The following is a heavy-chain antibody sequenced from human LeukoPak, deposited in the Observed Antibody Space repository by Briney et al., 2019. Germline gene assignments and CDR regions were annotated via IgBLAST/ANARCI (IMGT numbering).Heavy chain of an antibody. Sequence: SETLSLTCAVYGGSFSGYYWSWIRQPPGKGLEWIGYIYYSGSTNYNPSLKSRVTISVDTSKNQFSLKLSSVTAADTAVYYRARHAYGSGSSPDYWGQGTLVTVSS. J-gene: IGHJ4*02. CDR2: IYYSGST. D-gene: IGHD3-10*01. CDR3: ARHAYGSGSSPDY. V-gene: IGHV4-59*08. CDR1: GGSFSGYY.